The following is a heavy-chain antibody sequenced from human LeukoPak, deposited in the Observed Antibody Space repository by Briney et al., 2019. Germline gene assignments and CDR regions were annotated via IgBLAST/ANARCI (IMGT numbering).Heavy chain of an antibody. CDR3: ARVASIIAPDAFDI. Sequence: ASVEVSCKASGYTFTGYYMHWVRQAPGQGLEWMGWINPNSGGTHYAQKFQGRVTMTRDTSITTAYMDLSRLTSDDTAVYYCARVASIIAPDAFDIWGQGTMVTVSS. J-gene: IGHJ3*02. CDR2: INPNSGGT. D-gene: IGHD2/OR15-2a*01. CDR1: GYTFTGYY. V-gene: IGHV1-2*02.